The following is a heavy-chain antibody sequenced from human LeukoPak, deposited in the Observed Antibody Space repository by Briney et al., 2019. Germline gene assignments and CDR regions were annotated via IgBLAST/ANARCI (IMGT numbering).Heavy chain of an antibody. Sequence: PGGSLRLSCAASGFTFSSYSMNWVRQAPGKGLEGVSSISSSSSYIYYADSVKGRFTISRDNAKNSLYLQMNSRRAEDTAVYYCARALVARYCSVYCRQGTLDTDSS. J-gene: IGHJ4*02. CDR1: GFTFSSYS. V-gene: IGHV3-21*01. D-gene: IGHD2-21*02. CDR3: ARALVARYCSVY. CDR2: ISSSSSYI.